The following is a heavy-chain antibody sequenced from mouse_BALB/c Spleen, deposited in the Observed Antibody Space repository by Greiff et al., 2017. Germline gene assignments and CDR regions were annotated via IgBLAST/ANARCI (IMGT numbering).Heavy chain of an antibody. Sequence: EVQLQESGGGLVQPGGSRKLSCAASGFTFSSFGMHWVRQAPEKGLEWVAYISSGSSTIYYADTVKGRFTISRDNPKNTLFLQMTSLRSEDTAMYYCARRDDYDVAMDYWGQGTSVTVSS. D-gene: IGHD2-4*01. CDR2: ISSGSSTI. CDR1: GFTFSSFG. J-gene: IGHJ4*01. V-gene: IGHV5-17*02. CDR3: ARRDDYDVAMDY.